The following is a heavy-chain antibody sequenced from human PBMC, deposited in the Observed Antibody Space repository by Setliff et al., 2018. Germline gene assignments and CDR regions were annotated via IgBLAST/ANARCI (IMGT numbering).Heavy chain of an antibody. CDR2: ISGSGGST. V-gene: IGHV3-23*01. Sequence: GSLRLSCAASGFTFTSYAMRWVRQAPGKGLEWVSSISGSGGSTYYADSVKGRFTISRDNSNNALYLQMNSLRAEDTAVYYCARDPHFDSWGQGTLVTVSS. CDR3: ARDPHFDS. J-gene: IGHJ4*02. CDR1: GFTFTSYA.